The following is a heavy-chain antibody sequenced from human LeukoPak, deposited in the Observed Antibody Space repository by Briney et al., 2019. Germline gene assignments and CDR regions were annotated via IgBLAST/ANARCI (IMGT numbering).Heavy chain of an antibody. CDR2: ISSSSSTI. J-gene: IGHJ4*02. CDR3: ARGRFHALEWLMTFDY. CDR1: GFTFSSYG. D-gene: IGHD3-3*01. V-gene: IGHV3-48*01. Sequence: PGRSLRLSCAASGFTFSSYGMNWVRQAPGKGLEWVSYISSSSSTIYYADSVKGRFTISRDNAKNSLYLQMNSLRAEDTAVYYCARGRFHALEWLMTFDYWGQGTLVTVSS.